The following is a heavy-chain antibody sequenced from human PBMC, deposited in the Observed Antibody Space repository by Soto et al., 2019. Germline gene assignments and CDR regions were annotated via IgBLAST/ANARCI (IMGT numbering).Heavy chain of an antibody. CDR1: GYTFTSYD. J-gene: IGHJ5*02. CDR3: AKDPTNTRAYDILTGYYWP. Sequence: ASVKVSCKASGYTFTSYDINWVRQATGQGLEWMGWMNPNSGNTGYAQKFQGRVTMTRNTSISTAYMELSSLRSEDTAVYYCAKDPTNTRAYDILTGYYWPWGQGTLVTVSS. V-gene: IGHV1-8*01. D-gene: IGHD3-9*01. CDR2: MNPNSGNT.